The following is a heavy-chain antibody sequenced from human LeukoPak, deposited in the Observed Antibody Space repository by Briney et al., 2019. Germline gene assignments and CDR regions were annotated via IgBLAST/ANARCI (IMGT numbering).Heavy chain of an antibody. Sequence: GGSLRLSCAASGFTVSSNSMTWVRQAPGKGLEWVSILYNGGGANYADSVKGRFTISRDNSRNTLFLQMNSLRAEDTALYYCAREVDSYLPKYYFDYWGQGTLVTVSS. D-gene: IGHD5-12*01. CDR2: LYNGGGA. CDR3: AREVDSYLPKYYFDY. CDR1: GFTVSSNS. V-gene: IGHV3-53*01. J-gene: IGHJ4*02.